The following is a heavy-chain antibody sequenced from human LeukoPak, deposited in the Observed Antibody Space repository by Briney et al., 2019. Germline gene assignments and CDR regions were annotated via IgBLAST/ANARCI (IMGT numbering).Heavy chain of an antibody. CDR1: GFTFSNYA. CDR3: ARDLGDRSGSYYLDY. D-gene: IGHD3-10*01. Sequence: GGSLRLSCAASGFTFSNYAMHWVRQAPGKGLEYVSAISTNGRNTYYANSVKGRFTVSRDNFKNTLFLQMGSLRAEDMAVYYCARDLGDRSGSYYLDYWGQGILVTVSS. V-gene: IGHV3-64*01. J-gene: IGHJ4*02. CDR2: ISTNGRNT.